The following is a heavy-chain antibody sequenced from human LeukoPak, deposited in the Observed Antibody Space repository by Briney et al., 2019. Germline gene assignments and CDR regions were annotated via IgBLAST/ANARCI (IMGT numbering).Heavy chain of an antibody. CDR2: ISSSSNYK. CDR1: RFTFNNYW. V-gene: IGHV3-21*01. CDR3: ARHDGDYGVKVPFDY. J-gene: IGHJ4*02. D-gene: IGHD4-17*01. Sequence: KSGGSLRLSCAASRFTFNNYWMTWVRQAPGKGLEWVSSISSSSNYKYYADSVKGRFTISRDNAKNSLYLQMSSLRAEDTALYYCARHDGDYGVKVPFDYWGQGTLVTVSS.